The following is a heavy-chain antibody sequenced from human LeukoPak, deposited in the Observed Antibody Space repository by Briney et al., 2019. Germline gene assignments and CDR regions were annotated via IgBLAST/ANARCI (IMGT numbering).Heavy chain of an antibody. V-gene: IGHV1-18*01. CDR2: ISGSTGST. J-gene: IGHJ5*02. CDR1: GYTFSTYG. D-gene: IGHD2-2*01. CDR3: ARVGRDCSDINCYWADWFDP. Sequence: ASVKVSCKASGYTFSTYGITWVREAPGQGPEWLGWISGSTGSTHCTQAVQGRVTMTTDTSTATAYMELRSLRSDDTAIYYCARVGRDCSDINCYWADWFDPWGQGTLVIVSS.